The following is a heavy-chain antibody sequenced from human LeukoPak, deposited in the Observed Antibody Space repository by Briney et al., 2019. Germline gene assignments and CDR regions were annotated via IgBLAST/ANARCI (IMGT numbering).Heavy chain of an antibody. Sequence: GSLILSCAASEFTFSSYAMQWVRQAPGKGLEWVSGITVSGGTTYYTNSVKGRFTISRDNSKNTLYLQMNSLRAEDTAVYYCAKYLTARGPPYALDVWGQGTTVTVSS. J-gene: IGHJ6*02. V-gene: IGHV3-23*01. CDR1: EFTFSSYA. CDR3: AKYLTARGPPYALDV. D-gene: IGHD1-14*01. CDR2: ITVSGGTT.